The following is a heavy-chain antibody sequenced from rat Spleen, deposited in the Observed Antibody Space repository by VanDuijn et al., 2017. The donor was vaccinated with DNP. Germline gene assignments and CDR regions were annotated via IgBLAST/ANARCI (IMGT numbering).Heavy chain of an antibody. D-gene: IGHD5-1*01. CDR3: ASTGSSSYWYFDF. CDR2: ISSTGGST. CDR1: GFTFSYYG. V-gene: IGHV5S13*01. Sequence: EVQLVESGGGLVQPGRSLKLSCAASGFTFSYYGMAWVRQAPKKGLEWVASISSTGGSTSYRDSVKGRFTVSRDNAKSSLYLQMDSLRSEDTATYYCASTGSSSYWYFDFWGPGTMVTVSS. J-gene: IGHJ1*01.